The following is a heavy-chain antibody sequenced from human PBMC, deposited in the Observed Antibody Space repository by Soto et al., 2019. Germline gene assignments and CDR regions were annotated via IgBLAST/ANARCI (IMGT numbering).Heavy chain of an antibody. CDR2: INAGNGNT. Sequence: QVQLVQSGAEVKKPGASVKVSCKASGYTFTSYAMHWVRQAPGQRLEWMGWINAGNGNTKYSQKFQGRVTITRDTSASTAYMELSSVRSEDTAVYYCARDRDSSGYSNWFDPWGQGTLVTVSS. D-gene: IGHD3-22*01. CDR3: ARDRDSSGYSNWFDP. CDR1: GYTFTSYA. V-gene: IGHV1-3*01. J-gene: IGHJ5*02.